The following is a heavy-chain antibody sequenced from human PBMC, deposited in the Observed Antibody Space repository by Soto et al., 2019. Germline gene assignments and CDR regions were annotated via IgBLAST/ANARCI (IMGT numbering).Heavy chain of an antibody. V-gene: IGHV1-69*06. CDR3: ARASTLTVHCGSVSCPRMDV. CDR2: LLPIFGTA. Sequence: QVQLVQSGAEVKKPGSPVKVSCKASGGTFSSYAISWVRQAPGTALEWMGGLLPIFGTANYARKFQGRVTITADRSTSTAYMELSSLRSEDTAVYYCARASTLTVHCGSVSCPRMDVWGQGTTVTVSS. J-gene: IGHJ6*02. CDR1: GGTFSSYA. D-gene: IGHD2-2*01.